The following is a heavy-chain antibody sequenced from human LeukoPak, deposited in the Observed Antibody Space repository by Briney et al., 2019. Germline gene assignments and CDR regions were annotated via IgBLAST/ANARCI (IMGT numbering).Heavy chain of an antibody. D-gene: IGHD2-15*01. Sequence: SETLSLTCTVSGGSINNPPYSWGWIRQPAGKGLEWIGQVYPSGSTDYNPSNHSLKSRVTISVDKSKNQFSLKLSSVTAADTAVYCCASLQGYCSGGSCYSTQYFQHWGQGTLVTVSS. CDR1: GGSINNPPYS. J-gene: IGHJ1*01. CDR3: ASLQGYCSGGSCYSTQYFQH. CDR2: VYPSGST. V-gene: IGHV4-61*05.